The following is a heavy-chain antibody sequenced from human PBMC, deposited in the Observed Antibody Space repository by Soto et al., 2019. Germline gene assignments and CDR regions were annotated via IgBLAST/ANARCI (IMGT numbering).Heavy chain of an antibody. D-gene: IGHD6-6*01. V-gene: IGHV4-39*01. CDR1: GGSISSSSYY. Sequence: SETLSLTCTVPGGSISSSSYYWGLIRQPPGKGLEWIGSIYYSGSTYYNSSLNSRVTISVDTSKNQFSLKLSSVIAADTALYYCARQRQLGRRFDYWAQGTLVTVSS. CDR3: ARQRQLGRRFDY. CDR2: IYYSGST. J-gene: IGHJ4*02.